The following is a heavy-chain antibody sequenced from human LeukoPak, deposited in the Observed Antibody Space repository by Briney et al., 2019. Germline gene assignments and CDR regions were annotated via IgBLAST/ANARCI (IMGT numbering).Heavy chain of an antibody. V-gene: IGHV3-30*04. D-gene: IGHD5-18*01. Sequence: SGGSLRLSCAASGFTFSSYAMHWVRQAPGKGLEWVAVISYDGSNKYYADSVKGRFTISRDNSKNTLYLQMNSLRAEDTAVYYCARAGDTARDYWGQGTLVTVSS. J-gene: IGHJ4*02. CDR1: GFTFSSYA. CDR3: ARAGDTARDY. CDR2: ISYDGSNK.